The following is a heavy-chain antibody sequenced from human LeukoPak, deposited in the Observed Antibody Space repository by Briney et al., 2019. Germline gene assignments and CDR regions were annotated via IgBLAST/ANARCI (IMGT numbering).Heavy chain of an antibody. J-gene: IGHJ4*02. Sequence: PSETLSLTCTVSGGSISSYYWSWIRQPPGKGLEWIGYIYYSGSTNYNPSLKSRVTISVDTSKNQFSLKLSSVTAADTAVYYCARHLLGYCTNGGCYGSVWYFDYWGQGTLVTVSS. CDR2: IYYSGST. V-gene: IGHV4-59*08. CDR1: GGSISSYY. D-gene: IGHD2-8*01. CDR3: ARHLLGYCTNGGCYGSVWYFDY.